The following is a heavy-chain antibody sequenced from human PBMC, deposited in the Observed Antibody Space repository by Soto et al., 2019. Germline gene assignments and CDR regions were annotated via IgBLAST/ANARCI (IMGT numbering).Heavy chain of an antibody. CDR3: ARGLAYCGGCYYGMDV. CDR1: GYTFTGYG. CDR2: ISAYNGNT. D-gene: IGHD2-21*01. J-gene: IGHJ6*02. Sequence: SVKVSCKPSGYTFTGYGNSLLREAPGQGLEWMGWISAYNGNTNYAQKLQGRVTMTTDTSTSTADMELRSLRSDDTAVYYCARGLAYCGGCYYGMDVWGQGTTVTVSS. V-gene: IGHV1-18*01.